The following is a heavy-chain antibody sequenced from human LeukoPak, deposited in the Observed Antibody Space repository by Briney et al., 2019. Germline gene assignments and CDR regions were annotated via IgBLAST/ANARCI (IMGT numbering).Heavy chain of an antibody. D-gene: IGHD7-27*01. V-gene: IGHV3-21*01. CDR3: ARVDWGSVYYCMDV. CDR2: IISSSSYI. CDR1: VFTFRSYS. J-gene: IGHJ6*03. Sequence: GRSLRLSCAASVFTFRSYSMDRVREAPGQGQEWVSSIISSSSYIYYANSVKGRFTISRDNAKNSLYLQMNSLRAEDTAVYYCARVDWGSVYYCMDVWGKGTTVTVSS.